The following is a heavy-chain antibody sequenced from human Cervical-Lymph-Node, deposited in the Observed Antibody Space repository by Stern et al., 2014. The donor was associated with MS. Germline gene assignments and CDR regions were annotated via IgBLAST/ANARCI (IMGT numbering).Heavy chain of an antibody. J-gene: IGHJ4*02. V-gene: IGHV4-31*03. CDR1: GDSINTFGYY. CDR3: MRGDY. Sequence: QVQLQESGPGLVKPSETLSLSCTVSGDSINTFGYYWSWVRQSPVKGLEWMGFISHSGVTFYNESLKSRLTISQDTSTNQFSLRLTSVTAADTAVYFCMRGDYWGRGILVTVSS. CDR2: ISHSGVT.